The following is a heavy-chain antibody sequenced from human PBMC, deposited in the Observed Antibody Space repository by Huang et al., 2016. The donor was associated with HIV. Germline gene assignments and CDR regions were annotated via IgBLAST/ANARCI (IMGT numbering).Heavy chain of an antibody. CDR1: GGTFSSYA. Sequence: QVQLVPSGAEVKKPGSSVRVSCEASGGTFSSYAIHWVRQAPGQGLEWMGGIIPIFGTPNYAQKFQGRVTITADESTSTAYMELSSLRSDDTAVYYCARDRKYDNAWYWFDPWGQGTLVTVSS. J-gene: IGHJ5*02. V-gene: IGHV1-69*01. D-gene: IGHD1-1*01. CDR3: ARDRKYDNAWYWFDP. CDR2: IIPIFGTP.